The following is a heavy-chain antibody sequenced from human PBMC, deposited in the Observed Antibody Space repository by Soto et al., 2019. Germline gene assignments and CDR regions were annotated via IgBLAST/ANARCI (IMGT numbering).Heavy chain of an antibody. CDR1: GGTFTSYY. Sequence: ASVKVSCKASGGTFTSYYMHWVRQAPGQGLEWMGIINPSGGSTSYAQKFQGRVTMTRDTSTSTVYMELSSLRSEDTAVYYCARVRGYCSSTSCYTSSGIDYWGQGTLVTVSS. J-gene: IGHJ4*02. V-gene: IGHV1-46*01. D-gene: IGHD2-2*02. CDR3: ARVRGYCSSTSCYTSSGIDY. CDR2: INPSGGST.